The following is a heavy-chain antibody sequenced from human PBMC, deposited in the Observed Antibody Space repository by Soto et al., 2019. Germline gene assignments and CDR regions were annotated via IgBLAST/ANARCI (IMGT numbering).Heavy chain of an antibody. CDR1: GGSISSYY. CDR2: IYYSGST. V-gene: IGHV4-59*01. Sequence: SETLSLTCTVSGGSISSYYWSWIRQPPGKGLEWIGYIYYSGSTNYNPSLKSRVTISVDTSKNQFSLKLSSVTAADTAMYYCARGFAGSYYSFDYWGQGTLVTVSS. CDR3: ARGFAGSYYSFDY. D-gene: IGHD3-10*01. J-gene: IGHJ4*02.